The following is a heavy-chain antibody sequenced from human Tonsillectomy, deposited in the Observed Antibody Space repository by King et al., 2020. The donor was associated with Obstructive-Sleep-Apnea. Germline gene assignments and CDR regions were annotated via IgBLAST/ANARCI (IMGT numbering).Heavy chain of an antibody. V-gene: IGHV3-13*04. J-gene: IGHJ6*02. CDR1: GFTFSSYD. CDR2: IGTAGDT. CDR3: ARAITSKPWYNWNDRVYYYYGMDV. Sequence: VQLVESGGGLVQPGGSLRLSCAASGFTFSSYDMHWARQATGKGLEWVSAIGTAGDTYYPGSVKGRFTISRENAKNSLYLQMNSLRAGDTAVYYCARAITSKPWYNWNDRVYYYYGMDVWGQGTTVTVSS. D-gene: IGHD1-20*01.